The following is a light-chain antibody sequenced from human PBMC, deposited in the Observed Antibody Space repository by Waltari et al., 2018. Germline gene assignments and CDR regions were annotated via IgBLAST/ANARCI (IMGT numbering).Light chain of an antibody. V-gene: IGKV1-9*01. CDR2: AAS. CDR3: QQLHSYPRT. J-gene: IGKJ4*01. Sequence: DIQLTQSPSFLSASVGDRVTITCRASQGIGSYLAWYQQKPGKAPTHLIYAASTLQSGVPSRFSGSYSGTEFTLTISSLQPEDFASYFCQQLHSYPRTFGGGTKMEI. CDR1: QGIGSY.